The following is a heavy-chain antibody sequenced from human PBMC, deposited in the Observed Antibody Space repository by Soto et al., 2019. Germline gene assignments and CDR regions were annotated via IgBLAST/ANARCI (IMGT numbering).Heavy chain of an antibody. D-gene: IGHD3-22*01. Sequence: GGSLRLSCAASGFTFSNAWMSWVRQAPGKGLEWVSAISGSGGSTYYADSVKGRFTISRDNSKNTLYLQMKSLRAEDTAVYYCAGSSGYYHFDYWGQGTLVTVSS. V-gene: IGHV3-23*01. CDR3: AGSSGYYHFDY. CDR2: ISGSGGST. CDR1: GFTFSNAW. J-gene: IGHJ4*02.